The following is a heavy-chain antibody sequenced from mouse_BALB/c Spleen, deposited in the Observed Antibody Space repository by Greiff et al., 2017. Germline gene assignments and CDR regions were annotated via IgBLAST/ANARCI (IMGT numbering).Heavy chain of an antibody. CDR1: GYAFSSSW. CDR3: ARSGGYGL. V-gene: IGHV1-82*01. D-gene: IGHD3-2*02. Sequence: VQLQQSGPELVKPGASVKISCKASGYAFSSSWMNWVKQRPGQGLEWIGRIYPGDGDTNYNGKFKGKATLTADKSSSTAYMQLSSLTSVDSAVYFCARSGGYGLWGQGTSVTVSS. J-gene: IGHJ4*01. CDR2: IYPGDGDT.